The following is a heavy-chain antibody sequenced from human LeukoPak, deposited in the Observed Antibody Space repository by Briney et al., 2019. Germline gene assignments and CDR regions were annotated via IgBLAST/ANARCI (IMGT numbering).Heavy chain of an antibody. D-gene: IGHD3-22*01. Sequence: PGGSLRLSCAASGFTVSSNYMSWVRQAPGKGLEWVSAISGSGGSTYYADSVKGRFTISRDNSKNTLYLQMNSLRAEDTAVYYCAKDTSLTYYYDSGREESFDYRGQGTLVTVSS. CDR1: GFTVSSNY. CDR2: ISGSGGST. CDR3: AKDTSLTYYYDSGREESFDY. J-gene: IGHJ4*02. V-gene: IGHV3-23*01.